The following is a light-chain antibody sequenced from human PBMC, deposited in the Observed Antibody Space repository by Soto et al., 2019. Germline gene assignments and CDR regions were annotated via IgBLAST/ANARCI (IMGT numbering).Light chain of an antibody. CDR2: SIS. V-gene: IGKV1-12*01. CDR3: QQANTFPYT. CDR1: QGISSW. Sequence: TQMTQSPSSVSASVGDRVTITCRARQGISSWLAWYQQKPGKAPKLLIYSISNLQSGVPSRFSGSGSGTEFTLTSRSEQPEDFATYYCQQANTFPYTFGQGTKLDI. J-gene: IGKJ2*01.